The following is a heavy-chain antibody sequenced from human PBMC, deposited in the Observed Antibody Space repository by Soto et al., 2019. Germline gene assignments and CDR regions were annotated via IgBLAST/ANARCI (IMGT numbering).Heavy chain of an antibody. CDR2: ISCYNGKT. D-gene: IGHD3-3*01. CDR3: ARDAPPPELRFLEWHNYDYNGMDV. J-gene: IGHJ6*02. CDR1: GYSFTAYG. Sequence: QVQVVQSGEEVKETGASVRVSCKTSGYSFTAYGISWVRKAPGKGLEWMGWISCYNGKTKYAQKVQGRVTMTTDTSTSTAYMEVRRLRSDDTAIYYCARDAPPPELRFLEWHNYDYNGMDVWGQGTTVTVSS. V-gene: IGHV1-18*01.